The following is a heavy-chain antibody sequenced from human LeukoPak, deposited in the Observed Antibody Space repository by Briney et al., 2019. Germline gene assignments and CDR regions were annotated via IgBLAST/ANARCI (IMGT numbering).Heavy chain of an antibody. J-gene: IGHJ6*03. V-gene: IGHV4-39*01. D-gene: IGHD5-24*01. Sequence: RTSETLSLTCTVSGGSISSSSYYWGWFRQPPGKGLEWIGGIYYSGSTYYNPSLKSRVTISVDTSKNQFSLKLSTVTAADTAVYYCARHATEMATIDYYYYMDVWGKGTTVTVSS. CDR2: IYYSGST. CDR3: ARHATEMATIDYYYYMDV. CDR1: GGSISSSSYY.